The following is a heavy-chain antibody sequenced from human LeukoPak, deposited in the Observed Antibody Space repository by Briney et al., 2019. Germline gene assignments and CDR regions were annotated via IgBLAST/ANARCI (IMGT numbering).Heavy chain of an antibody. CDR2: IYYSGST. J-gene: IGHJ6*02. V-gene: IGHV4-59*01. CDR1: GGSISSYY. Sequence: SETLTLTCTVSGGSISSYYWSWIRQPPGKGLEWIGYIYYSGSTNYNPSLKSRVTISVDTSKNQFSLKLSSVTAADTAVYYCARDDHDFWNGSPYYYGMDVWGQGTTVTVSS. CDR3: ARDDHDFWNGSPYYYGMDV. D-gene: IGHD3-3*01.